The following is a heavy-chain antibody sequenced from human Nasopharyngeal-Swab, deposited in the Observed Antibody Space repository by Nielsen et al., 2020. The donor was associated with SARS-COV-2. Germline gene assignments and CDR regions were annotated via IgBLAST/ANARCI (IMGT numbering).Heavy chain of an antibody. D-gene: IGHD1-7*01. V-gene: IGHV3-9*01. Sequence: SLKISCAASGFTFDDYAMHWVRQAPGKGLEWVSGISWNSGSIGYADSVKGRFTISRDNSKNSLYLQMNSLRTEDTALYYCARALHQYNWNYLYYWGQGTLVTVSS. CDR3: ARALHQYNWNYLYY. J-gene: IGHJ4*02. CDR2: ISWNSGSI. CDR1: GFTFDDYA.